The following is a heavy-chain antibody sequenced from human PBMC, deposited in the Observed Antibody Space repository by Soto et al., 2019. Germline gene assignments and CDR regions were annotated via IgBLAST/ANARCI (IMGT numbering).Heavy chain of an antibody. Sequence: GASVKVSCKASGYTFTSYGISWVRQAPGQGLEWMGWISAYNGNTNYAQKLQGRVTMTTDTSTSTAYMELRSLRSDDTAVYYCARDVPTNYYDSSAPGGAFDIWGQGTMVTVSS. CDR1: GYTFTSYG. CDR2: ISAYNGNT. V-gene: IGHV1-18*01. D-gene: IGHD3-22*01. J-gene: IGHJ3*02. CDR3: ARDVPTNYYDSSAPGGAFDI.